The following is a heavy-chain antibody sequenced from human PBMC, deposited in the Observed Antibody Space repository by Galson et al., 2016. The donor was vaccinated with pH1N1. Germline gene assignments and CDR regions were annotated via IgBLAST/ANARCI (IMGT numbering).Heavy chain of an antibody. Sequence: LRLSCAASGFIFSDYWMSWVRQAPGKGLEWVAKINQDGSRKYYVDSMKGRCTISRDNAEKSLSLQMNSLRVEDTALYSCATEDYYTSLYWGQGILVTVSS. CDR1: GFIFSDYW. D-gene: IGHD1-26*01. CDR3: ATEDYYTSLY. CDR2: INQDGSRK. J-gene: IGHJ4*02. V-gene: IGHV3-7*01.